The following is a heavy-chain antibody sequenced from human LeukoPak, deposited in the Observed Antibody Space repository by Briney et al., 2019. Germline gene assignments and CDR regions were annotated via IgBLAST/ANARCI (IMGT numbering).Heavy chain of an antibody. CDR1: GYTFTSYG. CDR3: ARERVGYCSSTSCFHFDY. V-gene: IGHV1-18*01. J-gene: IGHJ4*02. D-gene: IGHD2-2*01. Sequence: ASVKVSCKASGYTFTSYGISWVRQAPGQGLEWMGWISAYNGNTNYAQKLQGRVTMTTDTSTSTAYMELRSLRSDDTAVYYWARERVGYCSSTSCFHFDYWGQGTLVTVSS. CDR2: ISAYNGNT.